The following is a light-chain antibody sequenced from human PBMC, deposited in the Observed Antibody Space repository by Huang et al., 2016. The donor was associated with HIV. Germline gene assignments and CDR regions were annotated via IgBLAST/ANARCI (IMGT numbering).Light chain of an antibody. CDR3: QQYYTTPRT. V-gene: IGKV4-1*01. Sequence: DIVMTQSPESLAVSLGERATINCRSSQSLLYSSNNKNYLAWYQQKPGLPPKLLIYWASARESGVPDRFSGSGSGTDFTLTISGLQAEDVAVYYCQQYYTTPRTFGQGTRVEIK. J-gene: IGKJ1*01. CDR1: QSLLYSSNNKNY. CDR2: WAS.